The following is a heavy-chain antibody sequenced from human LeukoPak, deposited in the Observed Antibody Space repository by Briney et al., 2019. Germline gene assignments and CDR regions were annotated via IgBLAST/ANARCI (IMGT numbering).Heavy chain of an antibody. Sequence: SVKVSCKAAGGTFSSYAISWVRQAPGQGLEWMGRIIPIFGTANYAQKFQGRVTITTDESTSTAYMELSSLRSEDTAVYYCATRRYCTNGVCPDYWGQGTLVTVSS. CDR3: ATRRYCTNGVCPDY. V-gene: IGHV1-69*05. CDR1: GGTFSSYA. CDR2: IIPIFGTA. D-gene: IGHD2-8*01. J-gene: IGHJ4*02.